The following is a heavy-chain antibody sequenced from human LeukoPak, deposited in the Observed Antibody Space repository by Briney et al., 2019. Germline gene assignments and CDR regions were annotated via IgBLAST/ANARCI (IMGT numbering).Heavy chain of an antibody. CDR3: SRAIVPATAIFDF. CDR1: GFTFGDYL. D-gene: IGHD2-2*01. V-gene: IGHV3-49*03. CDR2: IRSKAYGGTT. J-gene: IGHJ4*02. Sequence: GGSLRLSCSASGFTFGDYLMSWFRQAPGKGLEWIGFIRSKAYGGTTEDAASVRGRFTISRDDSKSIAYLQMNSLKTEDTAVYYCSRAIVPATAIFDFWGQGTLVTVSS.